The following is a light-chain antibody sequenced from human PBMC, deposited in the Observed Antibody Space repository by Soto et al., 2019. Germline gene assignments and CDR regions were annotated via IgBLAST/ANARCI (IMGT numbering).Light chain of an antibody. CDR2: AAS. J-gene: IGKJ1*01. Sequence: ETVLTQSPGTLSLSPGERATLSCRASQSVNNIYLRWYQQKPGQAPRLLIYAASGRATGIPDRFSGSGSGTDFTLTISRLEPEDFAVYYCQQYATSPRTFGQGTKVEIK. CDR1: QSVNNIY. V-gene: IGKV3-20*01. CDR3: QQYATSPRT.